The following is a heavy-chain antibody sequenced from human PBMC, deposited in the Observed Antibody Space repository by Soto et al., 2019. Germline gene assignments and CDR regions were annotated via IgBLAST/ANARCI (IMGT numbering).Heavy chain of an antibody. Sequence: QVQLVQSGAEVKKPGSSVKVSCKSSGGTFSRHPISWVLQVSGQGLEWMGGIIPFSNTITYAQKFQGRVTISADESTSTDYMELSSLRSDDTAVYYCAREGYKYGRPANFDSWGQGTLVTVSS. CDR2: IIPFSNTI. CDR1: GGTFSRHP. J-gene: IGHJ4*02. V-gene: IGHV1-69*01. D-gene: IGHD5-18*01. CDR3: AREGYKYGRPANFDS.